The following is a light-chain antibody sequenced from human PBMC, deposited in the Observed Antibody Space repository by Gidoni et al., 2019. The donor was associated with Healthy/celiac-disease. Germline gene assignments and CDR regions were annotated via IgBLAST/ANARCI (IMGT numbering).Light chain of an antibody. J-gene: IGKJ3*01. CDR1: QSVSSSY. CDR3: QQYGSSPS. CDR2: GAS. Sequence: EIVLPQSPGTLSLSPGERAPLSCRASQSVSSSYLAWYQQKPGQAPRLLIYGASSRATGIPDRFSGSGSGTDFTLTISRLEPEDFAVYYCQQYGSSPSFGPGTKVDIK. V-gene: IGKV3-20*01.